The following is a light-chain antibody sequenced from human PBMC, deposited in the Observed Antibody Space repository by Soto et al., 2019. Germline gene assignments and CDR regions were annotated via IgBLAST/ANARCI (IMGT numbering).Light chain of an antibody. CDR3: CSYTFSSTPYF. CDR2: DVS. CDR1: SSDVGGYNY. J-gene: IGLJ1*01. Sequence: QSALTQPASVSGSPGQSITISCTGTSSDVGGYNYVSWYQQHPGKAPKLMIYDVSNRPSGVSNRFSGSKSGNTASLTISGLQAEDESDYYCCSYTFSSTPYFFCTGTKLTVL. V-gene: IGLV2-14*01.